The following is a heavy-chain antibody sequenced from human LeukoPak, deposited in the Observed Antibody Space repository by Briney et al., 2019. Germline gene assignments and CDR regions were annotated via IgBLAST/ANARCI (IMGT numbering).Heavy chain of an antibody. V-gene: IGHV4-59*08. Sequence: SETLSLTCTVSGGSISSYYWSWIRQPPGKGLEWLGYIYYGGSTNYNPSLKSRVTISVDTSKDQFSLKLSSVTAADTAVYYCARTYIDYLPLWGQGTLVTVSS. CDR2: IYYGGST. CDR1: GGSISSYY. J-gene: IGHJ4*02. CDR3: ARTYIDYLPL. D-gene: IGHD4-11*01.